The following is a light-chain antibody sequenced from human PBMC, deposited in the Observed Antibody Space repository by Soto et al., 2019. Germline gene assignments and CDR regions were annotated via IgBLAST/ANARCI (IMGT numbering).Light chain of an antibody. CDR1: QNVATN. V-gene: IGKV3-15*01. Sequence: EAVLTQSPATLSVSPGEGATLSCGASQNVATNLAWYQQSPGQAPRLLIYGASKRAIGLPARFSGSGSGTEFTLTITSLQSEDFAVYYCQQYNNWPQTFGQGTKVEIK. J-gene: IGKJ1*01. CDR2: GAS. CDR3: QQYNNWPQT.